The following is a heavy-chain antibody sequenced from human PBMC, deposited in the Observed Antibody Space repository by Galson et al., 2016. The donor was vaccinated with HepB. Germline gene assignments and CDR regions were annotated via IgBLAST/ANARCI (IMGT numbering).Heavy chain of an antibody. Sequence: CAISGDSVSNNNAAWHWIRQSPSRGLEWLGKTYYRSKWFNDYAGSVTSRISINPDTSQNQFSLQLNSVTPEDTAVYYCARQYGRVFVYWGQGTLVTVSS. J-gene: IGHJ4*02. CDR1: GDSVSNNNAA. CDR3: ARQYGRVFVY. V-gene: IGHV6-1*01. D-gene: IGHD3-3*01. CDR2: TYYRSKWFN.